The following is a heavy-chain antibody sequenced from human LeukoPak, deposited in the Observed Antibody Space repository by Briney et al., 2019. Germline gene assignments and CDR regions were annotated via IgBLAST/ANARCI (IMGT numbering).Heavy chain of an antibody. CDR1: GYSFTSYW. Sequence: GESLKISCKGSGYSFTSYWIGWVRQMPGKGLEWMGIIYPGDSDTRYSPSLQGQVTISADKSISTAYLQWSSLKASGTAMYYCARHVGHRSHRYCSSTSCYSGLTMDVWGKGTTVTVSS. D-gene: IGHD2-2*01. J-gene: IGHJ6*03. CDR3: ARHVGHRSHRYCSSTSCYSGLTMDV. CDR2: IYPGDSDT. V-gene: IGHV5-51*01.